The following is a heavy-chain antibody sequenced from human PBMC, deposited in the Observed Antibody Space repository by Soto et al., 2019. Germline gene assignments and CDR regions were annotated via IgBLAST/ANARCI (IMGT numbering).Heavy chain of an antibody. CDR3: EGDSSHDSSVAGDS. D-gene: IGHD3-22*01. Sequence: GGSLRLSCAASGFTFSSRWMHWVRQAPGKGLVWVSRINGDGTQTTYADSVKGRLTISRDNAKRTLYLQMNNLRVEGTAVYYCEGDSSHDSSVAGDSWGQGTLVTVSS. CDR2: INGDGTQT. V-gene: IGHV3-74*01. CDR1: GFTFSSRW. J-gene: IGHJ4*02.